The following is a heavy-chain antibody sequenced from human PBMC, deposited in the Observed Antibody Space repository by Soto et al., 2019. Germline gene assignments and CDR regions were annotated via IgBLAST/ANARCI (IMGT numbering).Heavy chain of an antibody. D-gene: IGHD1-7*01. Sequence: EVQLVESGGVVVQPGGSLRLSCAASGFTFDDYTMHWVRQAPGKGLEWVSLISWDGGSTYYADSVKGRFTISRDNSKNSLYLQMNSLRTEDTALYYCAKDKTGITGTSEGYFDYWGQGTLVTVSS. V-gene: IGHV3-43*01. J-gene: IGHJ4*02. CDR1: GFTFDDYT. CDR3: AKDKTGITGTSEGYFDY. CDR2: ISWDGGST.